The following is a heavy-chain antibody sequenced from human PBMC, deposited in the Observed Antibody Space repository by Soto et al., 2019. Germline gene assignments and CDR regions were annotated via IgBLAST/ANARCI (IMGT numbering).Heavy chain of an antibody. J-gene: IGHJ5*02. Sequence: EVQLVESGGGLVQPGGSLRLSCAASGFTFNSYWMSWVRQAPGKGLEWVANIKQDGSEKYYVDSVKGRFTISRDNAKNSLYLQMNILRDEDTAVYYLARVYDSWSASCLYFDPWGQGTLVTVSS. CDR3: ARVYDSWSASCLYFDP. CDR1: GFTFNSYW. D-gene: IGHD3-3*01. CDR2: IKQDGSEK. V-gene: IGHV3-7*05.